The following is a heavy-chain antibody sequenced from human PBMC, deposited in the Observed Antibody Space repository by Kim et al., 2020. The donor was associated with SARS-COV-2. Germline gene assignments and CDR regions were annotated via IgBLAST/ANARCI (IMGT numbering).Heavy chain of an antibody. CDR3: ATGLYTATGDY. D-gene: IGHD1-20*01. CDR1: GFTFSSYS. Sequence: GGSLRLSCAASGFTFSSYSMNWVRQAPGKGLEWVSSISSSSSYIYYADSVKGRFTISRDNAKNSLYLQMNSLRAEDTAVYYCATGLYTATGDYWGQGTLVTVSS. J-gene: IGHJ4*02. CDR2: ISSSSSYI. V-gene: IGHV3-21*01.